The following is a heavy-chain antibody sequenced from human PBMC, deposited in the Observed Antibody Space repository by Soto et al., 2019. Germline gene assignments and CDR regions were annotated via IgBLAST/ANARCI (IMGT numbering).Heavy chain of an antibody. Sequence: PGGSLRLSCAASGFTFSSYWMSWVRQAPGKGLEWVANIKQDGSEKYYVDSVKGRFTISRDNAKNSLYLQMNSLRAEDTAVYYCARGKVAIFGVVPPVSGHSSWGKSRYYYMDVWGKGTTVTVSS. V-gene: IGHV3-7*01. CDR3: ARGKVAIFGVVPPVSGHSSWGKSRYYYMDV. D-gene: IGHD3-3*01. CDR2: IKQDGSEK. CDR1: GFTFSSYW. J-gene: IGHJ6*03.